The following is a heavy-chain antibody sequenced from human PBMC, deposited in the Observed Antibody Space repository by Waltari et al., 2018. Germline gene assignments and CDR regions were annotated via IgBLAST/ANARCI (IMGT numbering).Heavy chain of an antibody. Sequence: EVQVVQSGAEMKKPGESLKISCKGSGYTFTNYWIGWVLQMPGKGLEWMGLRYPGDDDTGYITSFQGQVTSSADKSINTAYLEWSALKASDTAMYYCARQIGYDTSGERKDAFDVWGQGTMVIVSS. V-gene: IGHV5-51*01. D-gene: IGHD3-22*01. CDR2: RYPGDDDT. CDR3: ARQIGYDTSGERKDAFDV. J-gene: IGHJ3*01. CDR1: GYTFTNYW.